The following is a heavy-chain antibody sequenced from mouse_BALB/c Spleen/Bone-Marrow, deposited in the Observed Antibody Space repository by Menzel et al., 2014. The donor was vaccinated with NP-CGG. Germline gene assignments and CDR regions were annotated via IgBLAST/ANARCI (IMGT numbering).Heavy chain of an antibody. J-gene: IGHJ3*01. CDR2: INSNGGST. CDR3: AGSAWFAY. V-gene: IGHV5-6-2*01. Sequence: EVKVVESGGGLVSLGGSLKLSCAASGFTFSNYYMSWVRQSPEKRLELVAAINSNGGSTYYPDTVKGRFTISRDNAKNTLFLHISSLKSEDTALYYCAGSAWFAYWGQGTLVTVSA. CDR1: GFTFSNYY.